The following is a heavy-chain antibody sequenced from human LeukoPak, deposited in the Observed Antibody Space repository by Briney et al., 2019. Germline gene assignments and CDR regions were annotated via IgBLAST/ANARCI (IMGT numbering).Heavy chain of an antibody. J-gene: IGHJ3*02. CDR2: IYYSGST. CDR3: AREQEWLKVFDI. CDR1: GGSFSGYY. V-gene: IGHV4-30-4*01. D-gene: IGHD3-3*01. Sequence: SETLSLTCAVYGGSFSGYYWSWIRQPPGKGLEWIGYIYYSGSTYYNPSLKSRVTISVDTSKNQFSLKLSSVTAADTAVYYCAREQEWLKVFDIWGQGTMVTVSS.